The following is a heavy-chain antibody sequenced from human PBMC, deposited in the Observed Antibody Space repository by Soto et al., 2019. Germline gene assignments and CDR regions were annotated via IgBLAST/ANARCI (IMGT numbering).Heavy chain of an antibody. CDR3: AREGSYSAYNFAHGIQLWSFDF. V-gene: IGHV4-4*07. D-gene: IGHD5-12*01. CDR2: IFSSGST. J-gene: IGHJ4*02. CDR1: GGSINTFY. Sequence: KRSETLSLTCTVSGGSINTFYWSWVRQPAGKGLEWIGRIFSSGSTSFNPSLESRVAMSVDTSKNHFSLNLSSVTAADMAVYYCAREGSYSAYNFAHGIQLWSFDFWGQGALVTVLL.